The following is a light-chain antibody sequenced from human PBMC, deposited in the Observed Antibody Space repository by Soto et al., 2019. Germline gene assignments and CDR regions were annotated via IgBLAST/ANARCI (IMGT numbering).Light chain of an antibody. J-gene: IGKJ1*01. CDR1: QNISFW. Sequence: DIQMTQSPSTLSASVGARVAITCRASQNISFWLAWYQQKSGKAPKVXXXRASNLENGVPSRFSGSGSGTDFTLTISSLQTEDYATYFCQEYGTSFTWTFGQGTKVDIK. CDR2: RAS. CDR3: QEYGTSFTWT. V-gene: IGKV1-5*03.